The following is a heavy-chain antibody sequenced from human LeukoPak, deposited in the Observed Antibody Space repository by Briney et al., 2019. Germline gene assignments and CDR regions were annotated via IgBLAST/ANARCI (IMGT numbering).Heavy chain of an antibody. CDR1: GGSISSGGYS. CDR3: ARAPYDYVWGSYRSYYFDY. Sequence: TLSLTCAVSGGSISSGGYSWSWIRQPPGKGLEWIGYIYHSGSTYYNPSLKSRVTISVDRSKNQFSLKLSSVTAADTAVYYCARAPYDYVWGSYRSYYFDYWGQGTLVTVSS. D-gene: IGHD3-16*02. J-gene: IGHJ4*02. CDR2: IYHSGST. V-gene: IGHV4-30-2*01.